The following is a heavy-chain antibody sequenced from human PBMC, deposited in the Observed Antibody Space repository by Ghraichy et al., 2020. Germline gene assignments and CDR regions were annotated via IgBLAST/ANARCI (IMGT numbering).Heavy chain of an antibody. CDR2: IYSGGST. J-gene: IGHJ6*02. V-gene: IGHV3-53*01. CDR3: AREPPWNYAHYYYGMDV. CDR1: GFTVSSNY. Sequence: GGSLRLSCAASGFTVSSNYMSWVRQAPGKGLEWVSVIYSGGSTYYADSVKGRFTISRDNSKNTLYLQMNSLRAEDTAVYYCAREPPWNYAHYYYGMDVWGQGTTVTVSS. D-gene: IGHD1-7*01.